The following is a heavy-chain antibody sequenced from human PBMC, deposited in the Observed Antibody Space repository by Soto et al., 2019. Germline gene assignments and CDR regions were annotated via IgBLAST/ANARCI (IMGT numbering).Heavy chain of an antibody. CDR2: FYSSGSI. V-gene: IGHV4-31*03. CDR3: ARMYRSGSGWFHP. J-gene: IGHJ5*02. Sequence: PSETLSLTFFVSGYSITAGGYSWSWIRHHPGKGLEWIGSFYSSGSIIYNPSLRSRVSISGDTSSNQFSMSLTSVTAADTARYYCARMYRSGSGWFHPGGQGTLVTVSS. CDR1: GYSITAGGYS. D-gene: IGHD6-19*01.